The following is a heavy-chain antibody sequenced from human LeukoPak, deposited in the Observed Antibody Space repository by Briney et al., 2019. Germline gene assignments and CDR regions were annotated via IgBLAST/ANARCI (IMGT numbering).Heavy chain of an antibody. Sequence: PGGSLRLSCAASGFTFSGYEMNWVRQAPGKGLEWVSYISSSGSTIYYADSVKGRFTISRDNAKNSLYLQMNSLRAEDTAVYYCASRITMVRGGYWGQGTLVTVSS. CDR3: ASRITMVRGGY. J-gene: IGHJ4*02. V-gene: IGHV3-48*03. CDR1: GFTFSGYE. D-gene: IGHD3-10*01. CDR2: ISSSGSTI.